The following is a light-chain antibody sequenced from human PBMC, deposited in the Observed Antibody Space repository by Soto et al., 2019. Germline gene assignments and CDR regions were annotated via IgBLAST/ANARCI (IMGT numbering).Light chain of an antibody. CDR3: QYLNGVPTIT. Sequence: DIHLTQSPSILSASVVDRVTLTCRASQDVSDFLAWYQHAPGKAPNLLIYGGYTLQSGVPSRFSGSGSGTEFSLTITGLQPEDFATYYCQYLNGVPTITFGQGTRLEIK. CDR2: GGY. CDR1: QDVSDF. V-gene: IGKV1-9*01. J-gene: IGKJ5*01.